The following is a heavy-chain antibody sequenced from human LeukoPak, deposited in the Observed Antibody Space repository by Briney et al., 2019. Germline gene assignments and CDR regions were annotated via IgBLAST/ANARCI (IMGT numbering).Heavy chain of an antibody. CDR1: GFTFSSYS. CDR2: ISSSSSTI. CDR3: ARDARYNWNQGGLFDP. V-gene: IGHV3-48*04. J-gene: IGHJ5*02. D-gene: IGHD1-20*01. Sequence: GGSLRLSCAASGFTFSSYSMNWVRQASGKGLEWVSYISSSSSTIYYADSVKGRFTISRDNAKNSLYLQMNSLRAEDTAVYYCARDARYNWNQGGLFDPWGQGTLVTVSS.